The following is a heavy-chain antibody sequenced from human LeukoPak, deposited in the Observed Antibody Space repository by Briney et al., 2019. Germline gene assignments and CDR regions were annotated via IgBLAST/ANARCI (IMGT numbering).Heavy chain of an antibody. CDR1: GYTFTNYG. Sequence: ASVKVSCKASGYTFTNYGVSWVRQAPGQGLEWMGWISAYNGYTNYAQKFQFRVTMTTDTSTSTAYMELRSLTSDDTAVYYCARDKAVTTELTQYFQHWGQGILVTVSS. D-gene: IGHD4-11*01. V-gene: IGHV1-18*01. J-gene: IGHJ1*01. CDR2: ISAYNGYT. CDR3: ARDKAVTTELTQYFQH.